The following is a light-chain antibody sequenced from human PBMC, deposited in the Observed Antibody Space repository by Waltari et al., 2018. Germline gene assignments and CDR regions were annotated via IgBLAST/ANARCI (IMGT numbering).Light chain of an antibody. V-gene: IGLV2-11*01. CDR1: SRDIGYYNA. J-gene: IGLJ1*01. Sequence: QTDPTQPPSVSGSPGQSVTISCTGSSRDIGYYNAVSCYQPHPGRAPNLLIYEASQRPSGGSDRCSGSKSGNTASLTISGLQPEDEATYFCSSFAGFNTYIFGPGTRLSVL. CDR2: EAS. CDR3: SSFAGFNTYI.